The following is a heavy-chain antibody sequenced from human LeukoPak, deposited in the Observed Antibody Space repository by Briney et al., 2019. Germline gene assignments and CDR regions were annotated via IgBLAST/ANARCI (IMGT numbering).Heavy chain of an antibody. CDR2: INPNSGGT. Sequence: ASVKVSCKASGYSFNDKYLHWVRQAPGQGLEWMGSINPNSGGTNYAQKLQGRVTMTTDTSTSTAYMELRSLRSDDTAVYYCARGNSRAGAGENWFDPWGQGTLVTVSS. V-gene: IGHV1-2*02. D-gene: IGHD6-19*01. J-gene: IGHJ5*02. CDR1: GYSFNDKY. CDR3: ARGNSRAGAGENWFDP.